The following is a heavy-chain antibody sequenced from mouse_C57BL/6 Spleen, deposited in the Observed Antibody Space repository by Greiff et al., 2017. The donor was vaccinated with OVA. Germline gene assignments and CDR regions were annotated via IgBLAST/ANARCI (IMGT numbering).Heavy chain of an antibody. D-gene: IGHD1-1*01. V-gene: IGHV1-69*01. CDR2: IDPSDSYT. Sequence: QVQLQQPGAELVMPGASVKLSCKASGYTFTSYWMHWVKQRPGQGLEWIGEIDPSDSYTNYNQKFKGKSTLTVDKSSNTAYMQLSSLTSGDSAVFYWAKFYYYGSSSSWFAYWGQGTLVTVSA. CDR1: GYTFTSYW. CDR3: AKFYYYGSSSSWFAY. J-gene: IGHJ3*01.